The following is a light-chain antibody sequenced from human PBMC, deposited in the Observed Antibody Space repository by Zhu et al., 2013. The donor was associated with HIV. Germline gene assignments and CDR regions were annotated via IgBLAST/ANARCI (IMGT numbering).Light chain of an antibody. Sequence: DIQMTQSPSSVSASVGDRVTITCRASQGISSWLTWYQQKPGKAPNLLIYAASSLQSGVPSRFSGSGSGTDFILSISSVQPEDVATYYCQQSYSTLPITFGQGTRLDIK. CDR3: QQSYSTLPIT. CDR1: QGISSW. CDR2: AAS. J-gene: IGKJ5*01. V-gene: IGKV1-39*01.